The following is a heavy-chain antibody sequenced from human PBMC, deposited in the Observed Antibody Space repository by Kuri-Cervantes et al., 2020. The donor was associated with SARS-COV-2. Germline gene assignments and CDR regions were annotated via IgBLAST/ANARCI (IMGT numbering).Heavy chain of an antibody. D-gene: IGHD5-18*01. V-gene: IGHV4-59*11. CDR3: AREAPFGYSYGYEGDY. J-gene: IGHJ4*02. CDR1: GGSFNSHY. CDR2: FYYVGIT. Sequence: SETLSLTCTVSGGSFNSHYWTWIRQPPGKGLEWIGYFYYVGITNYNPPLKSRVTISVDRPKNEFSLRMTSVTAADTALYYCAREAPFGYSYGYEGDYWGQGTLVTVSS.